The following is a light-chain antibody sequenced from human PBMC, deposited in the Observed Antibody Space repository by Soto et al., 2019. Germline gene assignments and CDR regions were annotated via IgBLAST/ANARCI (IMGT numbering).Light chain of an antibody. CDR3: ETWDNSLSAVV. CDR1: SSNIGSNY. Sequence: QAVVTQPPSVSAAPGQKVTISCSGSSSNIGSNYVSWYQQLPGTAPKLLIYDNNKRPSGIPDRFSGSKSGTSATLGITGLQTGDEADYYCETWDNSLSAVVFGGGTKVTVL. V-gene: IGLV1-51*01. CDR2: DNN. J-gene: IGLJ2*01.